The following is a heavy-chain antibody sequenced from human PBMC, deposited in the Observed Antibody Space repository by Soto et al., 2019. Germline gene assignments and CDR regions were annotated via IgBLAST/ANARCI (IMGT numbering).Heavy chain of an antibody. CDR3: AKGRSGTLWDAFAI. CDR2: INAGNGNT. D-gene: IGHD1-26*01. V-gene: IGHV1-3*05. Sequence: QVQLVQSGAEEKKPGASVKVSCKASGYTFTYYGMHWVRQAPGQRLEWMGWINAGNGNTKYSQKLQGRVTITRDTYASTAYIELSSLISEATALYYCAKGRSGTLWDAFAIWGQGTMVTVSS. J-gene: IGHJ3*02. CDR1: GYTFTYYG.